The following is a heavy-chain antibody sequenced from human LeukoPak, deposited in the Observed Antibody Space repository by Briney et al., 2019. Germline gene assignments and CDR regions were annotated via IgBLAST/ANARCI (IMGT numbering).Heavy chain of an antibody. J-gene: IGHJ6*03. CDR1: GYTFTSYD. CDR2: MKPNSGNT. Sequence: ASVKVSCKASGYTFTSYDINWVRQATGQGLEWMGWMKPNSGNTGYAQKFQGRVTMTRNTSISTAYMELSSLRSEDTAVYYCATQRRRGGTPSYYMDVWGKGTTVTISS. V-gene: IGHV1-8*01. CDR3: ATQRRRGGTPSYYMDV. D-gene: IGHD2-15*01.